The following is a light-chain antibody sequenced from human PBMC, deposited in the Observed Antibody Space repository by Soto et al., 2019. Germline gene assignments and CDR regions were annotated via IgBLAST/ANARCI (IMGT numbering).Light chain of an antibody. CDR1: NIGSKS. V-gene: IGLV3-21*04. CDR2: YDS. CDR3: QVWDSSSDHRV. J-gene: IGLJ3*02. Sequence: SYELTQPPSVSVAPGKTARITCGGNNIGSKSVHWYQQKPGQAPVLVSYYDSDRPSGIPERFSGSNSGNTANLTISRVEAGHEADYYCQVWDSSSDHRVFGGGTKLTVL.